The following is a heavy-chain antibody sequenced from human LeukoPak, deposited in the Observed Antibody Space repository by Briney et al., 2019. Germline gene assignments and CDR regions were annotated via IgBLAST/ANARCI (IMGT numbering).Heavy chain of an antibody. D-gene: IGHD3-22*01. CDR2: IYYSGST. Sequence: PSETLSLTCTVSGGSISGYYWSWVRQPPGKGLEWIGCIYYSGSTNYNPSLKSRVTISVDTSKNQFSLRPSSVTAADTAVYYCARHRDRNYFDYCGQGTLVTVSS. V-gene: IGHV4-59*08. J-gene: IGHJ4*02. CDR1: GGSISGYY. CDR3: ARHRDRNYFDY.